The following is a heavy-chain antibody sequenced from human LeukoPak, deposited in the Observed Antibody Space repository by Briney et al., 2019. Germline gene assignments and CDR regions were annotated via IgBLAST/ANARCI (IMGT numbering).Heavy chain of an antibody. CDR3: ARDTITVTTPYFDY. D-gene: IGHD4-17*01. CDR1: GYTFTGYY. V-gene: IGHV1-2*02. J-gene: IGHJ4*02. Sequence: ASVKVSCKVSGYTFTGYYIDWVRQAPGQGLEWMGWINSDSGGTNYAQKFQGRVTMTRDTSTSTAYMELSSLRSDDTAFYYCARDTITVTTPYFDYWGQGTLVTVPS. CDR2: INSDSGGT.